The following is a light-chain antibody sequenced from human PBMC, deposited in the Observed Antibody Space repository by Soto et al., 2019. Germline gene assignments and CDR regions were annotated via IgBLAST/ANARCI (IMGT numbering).Light chain of an antibody. CDR1: QSVSSY. CDR3: QQRSNWPRT. Sequence: EIVLTQSPATLSLSPGERATLSCRASQSVSSYLAWYQQKPGQAPRLLIYDASNRATGVPARFSGSGSETDFSLTISSLEPDDFAVYYCQQRSNWPRTFGQGTKLEIK. J-gene: IGKJ2*01. V-gene: IGKV3-11*01. CDR2: DAS.